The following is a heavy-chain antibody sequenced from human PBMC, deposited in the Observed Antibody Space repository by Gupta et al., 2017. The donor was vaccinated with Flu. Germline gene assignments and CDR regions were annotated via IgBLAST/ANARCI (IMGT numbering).Heavy chain of an antibody. CDR3: ARATDGGYSFLVS. J-gene: IGHJ5*02. V-gene: IGHV2-70*20. Sequence: QVALRESGPALIESTQTLTLTCSLSGFSLSTYGISMTWVRQPPGKGLEWLGLIDGEDDSYYTPSLETRLTISRDTSKNQAALTMTNMGPDDTATYFCARATDGGYSFLVSWGPGILVTVSS. CDR2: IDGEDDS. CDR1: GFSLSTYGIS. D-gene: IGHD5-12*01.